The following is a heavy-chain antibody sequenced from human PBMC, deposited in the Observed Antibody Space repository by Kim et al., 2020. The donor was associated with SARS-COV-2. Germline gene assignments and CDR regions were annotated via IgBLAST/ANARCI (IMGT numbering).Heavy chain of an antibody. Sequence: GGSLRLSCAASGFTFSGYGMSWVRQAPGKGLEWVSAVSDTGADRNYANSVKGRFTISRDNSKNTRYLQMNSLRDEDTAVYYCAKRLGPTTPNFDYWGQGTLVTVSS. CDR2: VSDTGADR. CDR3: AKRLGPTTPNFDY. J-gene: IGHJ4*02. V-gene: IGHV3-23*01. D-gene: IGHD1-26*01. CDR1: GFTFSGYG.